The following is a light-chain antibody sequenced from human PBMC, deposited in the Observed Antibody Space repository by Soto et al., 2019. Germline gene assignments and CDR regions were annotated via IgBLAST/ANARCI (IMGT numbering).Light chain of an antibody. CDR1: SSDVGGYNY. CDR3: SSYTTSSTYV. V-gene: IGLV2-14*03. J-gene: IGLJ1*01. CDR2: DVS. Sequence: QSALTQPASVSGSPGQSITISCTGTSSDVGGYNYVSWYQQHPGKAPKLMIYDVSNRPSGVSNRFSGSKSGNTASLTISGLQAEDGADYYCSSYTTSSTYVFGTGTKVTAL.